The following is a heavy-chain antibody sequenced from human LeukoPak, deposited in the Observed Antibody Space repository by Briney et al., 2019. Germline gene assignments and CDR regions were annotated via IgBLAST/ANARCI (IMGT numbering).Heavy chain of an antibody. CDR1: GYTFTGYY. CDR3: ARDPNYGGNSPNRSLDDY. J-gene: IGHJ4*02. D-gene: IGHD4-23*01. CDR2: INPNSGGT. Sequence: ASVKVSCKASGYTFTGYYMHWVRQAPGQGLEWMGRINPNSGGTNYAQKFQGRVTMTRDTSISTAYMELSRLRSDDTAVYYCARDPNYGGNSPNRSLDDYWGQGTLVTVPS. V-gene: IGHV1-2*06.